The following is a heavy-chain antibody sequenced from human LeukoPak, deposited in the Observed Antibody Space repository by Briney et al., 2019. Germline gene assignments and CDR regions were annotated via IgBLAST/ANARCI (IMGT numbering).Heavy chain of an antibody. CDR2: IYYSGST. J-gene: IGHJ4*02. CDR3: ARVGGYADPFDY. Sequence: SETLSLTCTVPGGSISSYYWSWIRQPPGKGLEWIGYIYYSGSTNYNPSLKSRVTISVDTSKNQFSLKLSSVTAADTAVYYCARVGGYADPFDYWGQGTLVTVSS. D-gene: IGHD3-16*01. CDR1: GGSISSYY. V-gene: IGHV4-59*01.